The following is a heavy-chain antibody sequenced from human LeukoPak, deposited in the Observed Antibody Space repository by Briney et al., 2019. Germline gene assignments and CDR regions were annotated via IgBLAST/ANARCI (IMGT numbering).Heavy chain of an antibody. CDR2: ITSGGDYI. Sequence: GGSLRLSCAASGFTFNTFNMNWVRQSPGRGLEWVSSITSGGDYIYYADSVKGRFTTSRDNAKNSLSLQLNSLRVKDTAVYYCARGHYDVLAASYKWTPDYWGQGTLVTVYS. CDR3: ARGHYDVLAASYKWTPDY. D-gene: IGHD3-9*01. CDR1: GFTFNTFN. J-gene: IGHJ4*02. V-gene: IGHV3-21*01.